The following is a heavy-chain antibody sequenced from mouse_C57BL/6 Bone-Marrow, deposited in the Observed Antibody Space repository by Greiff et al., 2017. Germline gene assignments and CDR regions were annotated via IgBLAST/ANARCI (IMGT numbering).Heavy chain of an antibody. V-gene: IGHV1-69*01. J-gene: IGHJ1*03. CDR2: IDPSDSYT. CDR1: GYTFTSYW. CDR3: ARSPMVTRDFDV. Sequence: VQLQQSGAELVMPGASVKLSCKASGYTFTSYWMHWVKQRPGQGLEWIGEIDPSDSYTNYNQKFKGKSTLTVDKSSSTAYMQLSSLTSEDSAVYYCARSPMVTRDFDVWGTGTTVTVSS. D-gene: IGHD2-2*01.